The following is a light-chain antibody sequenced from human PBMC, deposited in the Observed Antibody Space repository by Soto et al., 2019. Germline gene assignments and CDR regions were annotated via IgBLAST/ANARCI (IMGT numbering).Light chain of an antibody. Sequence: EIQMTQSPSTLSASVGDTVTIACRASEDVANYLAWHQQKPGRAPMLLISDASDLKSGVPSRFSGSGSGTDFPLIISNLQPDDSATYYCQQYKSWGTFGQGTKVQIK. CDR1: EDVANY. CDR2: DAS. J-gene: IGKJ1*01. V-gene: IGKV1-5*01. CDR3: QQYKSWGT.